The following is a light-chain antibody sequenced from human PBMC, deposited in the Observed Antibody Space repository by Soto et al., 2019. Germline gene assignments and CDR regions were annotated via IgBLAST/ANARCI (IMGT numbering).Light chain of an antibody. Sequence: SYELTQPLSVSVALGQTARITCGGNNIGGKNVHWYQQKPGQAPVLVIYRDTNRPSGIPERLSGSKSGTSASLAISELRTEDEADYYCAAWDDGLHSYVFGTGTKVTVL. CDR1: NIGGKN. V-gene: IGLV3-9*01. J-gene: IGLJ1*01. CDR2: RDT. CDR3: AAWDDGLHSYV.